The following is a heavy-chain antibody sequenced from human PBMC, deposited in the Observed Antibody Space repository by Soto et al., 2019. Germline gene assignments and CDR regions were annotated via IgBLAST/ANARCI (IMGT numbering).Heavy chain of an antibody. CDR2: IYPCDSDT. CDR3: ARGPGNAGRFSHS. V-gene: IGHV5-51*01. D-gene: IGHD2-21*01. CDR1: GYTFTSYW. Sequence: GESLKISCKGSGYTFTSYWISWVRQMPGEGLDWMGAIYPCDSDTRYSPSFQGQVTISAXXXIXXXYXQXXSLXASDSAIYYCARGPGNAGRFSHSGGKGPGVTVS. J-gene: IGHJ4*02.